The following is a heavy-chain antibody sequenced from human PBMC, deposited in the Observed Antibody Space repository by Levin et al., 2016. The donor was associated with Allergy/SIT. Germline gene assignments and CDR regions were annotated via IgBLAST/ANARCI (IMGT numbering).Heavy chain of an antibody. CDR3: ARDYQVEMATNGPGY. J-gene: IGHJ4*02. Sequence: WIRQPPGKGLEWVSSISSSSTYIYYADSVKGRFTISRDNAKNSLYLRMNSLRAEDTAVYYCARDYQVEMATNGPGYWGQGTLVTVSS. D-gene: IGHD5-24*01. CDR2: ISSSSTYI. V-gene: IGHV3-21*01.